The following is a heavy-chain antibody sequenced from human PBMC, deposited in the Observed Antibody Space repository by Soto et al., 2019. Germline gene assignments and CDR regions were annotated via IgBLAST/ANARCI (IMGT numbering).Heavy chain of an antibody. Sequence: QVQMVESGGGVVQPGKSLRLSCAASGFTFNSYALHWVRQAPGKGLEWVSVISYAGSSKYYADSVKGRFTISRDNSKNTLYLHMTTLRAEDTAVYYCVSGGDYGKMSYWGQGTLVTVSS. CDR3: VSGGDYGKMSY. CDR2: ISYAGSSK. CDR1: GFTFNSYA. J-gene: IGHJ1*01. V-gene: IGHV3-30-3*01. D-gene: IGHD4-17*01.